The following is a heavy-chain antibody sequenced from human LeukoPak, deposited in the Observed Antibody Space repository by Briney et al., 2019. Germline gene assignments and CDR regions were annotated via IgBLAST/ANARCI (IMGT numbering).Heavy chain of an antibody. V-gene: IGHV4-61*02. CDR3: ARSSGGVPYYYYMDV. CDR2: IYTSGST. Sequence: SETLSLTCTVSGGSISSGSYYWSWIRQPAGKGLEWIGRIYTSGSTNYNPSLKSRVTISVDTSKNQFSLKLSSVTAADTAVYYYARSSGGVPYYYYMDVWGKGTTVTVSS. D-gene: IGHD3-10*01. CDR1: GGSISSGSYY. J-gene: IGHJ6*03.